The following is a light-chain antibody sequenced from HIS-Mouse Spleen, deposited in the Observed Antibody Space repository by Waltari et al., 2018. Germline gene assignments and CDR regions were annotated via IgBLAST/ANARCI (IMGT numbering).Light chain of an antibody. J-gene: IGLJ1*01. Sequence: QSALTQPRSVSGSPGQSVTISCTGTSSDVGGYNYVSWYQQHPSKAPKLMIDDVSKPPSGVPDRFSGSKSGNTASLTISGLQAEDEADYYCCSYAGSYTGVFGTGTKVTVL. CDR1: SSDVGGYNY. V-gene: IGLV2-11*01. CDR2: DVS. CDR3: CSYAGSYTGV.